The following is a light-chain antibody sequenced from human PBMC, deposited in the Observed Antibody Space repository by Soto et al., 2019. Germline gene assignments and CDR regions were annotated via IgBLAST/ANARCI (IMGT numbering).Light chain of an antibody. CDR3: QHIYSPPHT. Sequence: DIQMTQSPSTLSASVGDRVTITCRASQSISSWLAWYQEKPGKAPQVLIYAASNLETGVPSRFSGSGSGTEFTLTISSLQPEDSATYYCQHIYSPPHTFGQGTRLEIK. CDR1: QSISSW. CDR2: AAS. V-gene: IGKV1-5*01. J-gene: IGKJ5*01.